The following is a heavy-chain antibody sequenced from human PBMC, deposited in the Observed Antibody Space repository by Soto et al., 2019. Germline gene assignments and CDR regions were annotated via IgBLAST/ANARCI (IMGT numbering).Heavy chain of an antibody. CDR3: ASLTSYCSSTSCSTPHWFDP. CDR2: ISAYNGNT. D-gene: IGHD2-2*01. CDR1: GYTFTSYG. Sequence: ASVKVSCKASGYTFTSYGISWVRQAPGQGLEWMGWISAYNGNTNYAQKLQGRVTMTTDTSTSTAYMELRSLRSDDTAVYYCASLTSYCSSTSCSTPHWFDPWGQGTLVTVSS. J-gene: IGHJ5*02. V-gene: IGHV1-18*01.